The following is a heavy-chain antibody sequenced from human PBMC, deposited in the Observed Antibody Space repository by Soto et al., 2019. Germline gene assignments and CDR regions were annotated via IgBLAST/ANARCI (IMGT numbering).Heavy chain of an antibody. Sequence: QVQLQESGPGLVKPSQTLSLTCTVSGGSISSGGYYWSWIRQHPGKGLEWIGYIYHSGTPYYNPSLKSRVAVSVNTSKNQFSLKLTSVTAADTAVYDCALVSGNQLLGRCDPWGQGTLVTFSA. D-gene: IGHD2-2*01. J-gene: IGHJ5*02. CDR3: ALVSGNQLLGRCDP. CDR2: IYHSGTP. CDR1: GGSISSGGYY. V-gene: IGHV4-31*03.